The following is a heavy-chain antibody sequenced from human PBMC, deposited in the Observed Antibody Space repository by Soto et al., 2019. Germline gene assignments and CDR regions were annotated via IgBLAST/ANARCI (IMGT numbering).Heavy chain of an antibody. CDR3: AREEALIVVPTGGIDYSFDS. D-gene: IGHD3-22*01. CDR2: SYYSGNT. Sequence: SETLSLTCTVSGASISSGDHFWTWLRQPPGKGLEWIGYSYYSGNTYYNPSLKTRVAIPVDTSKNQFSLTLTSVTAADTAVYYCAREEALIVVPTGGIDYSFDSWGQGTLVTVSS. J-gene: IGHJ4*02. V-gene: IGHV4-30-4*01. CDR1: GASISSGDHF.